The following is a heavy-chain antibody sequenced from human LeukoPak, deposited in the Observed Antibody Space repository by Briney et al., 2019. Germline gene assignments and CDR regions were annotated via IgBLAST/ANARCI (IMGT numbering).Heavy chain of an antibody. V-gene: IGHV1-2*02. J-gene: IGHJ4*02. D-gene: IGHD3-22*01. CDR2: MDPKSGET. Sequence: ASVKVSCKVSGYTFTSYDINWVRQAPGQGLEWMGWMDPKSGETNHAQKFQGRVIVTRDTSISTAYMELSRLRSDDTAVYYCALEVYYSDNSAFDYWGQGTLVTVSS. CDR3: ALEVYYSDNSAFDY. CDR1: GYTFTSYD.